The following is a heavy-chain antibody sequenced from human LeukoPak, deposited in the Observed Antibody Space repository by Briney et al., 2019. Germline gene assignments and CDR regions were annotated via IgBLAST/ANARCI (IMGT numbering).Heavy chain of an antibody. V-gene: IGHV3-7*05. CDR3: AKSQDGGRLFHFDY. CDR1: GFIFSSYW. Sequence: GGSLRLSCEASGFIFSSYWMSWVRQAPGKGLEWVANIKPDGSEKYYVDSVKGRFTISRDSAKNTLYLQMNSLRDEDTAVYFCAKSQDGGRLFHFDYWGQGTLVTVSS. CDR2: IKPDGSEK. J-gene: IGHJ4*02. D-gene: IGHD1-26*01.